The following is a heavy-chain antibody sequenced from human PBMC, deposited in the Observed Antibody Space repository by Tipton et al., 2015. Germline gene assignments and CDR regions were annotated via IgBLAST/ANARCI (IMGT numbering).Heavy chain of an antibody. CDR3: AKEGSSAGDHLDE. V-gene: IGHV3-30*18. CDR2: VSYDGSSN. J-gene: IGHJ4*02. D-gene: IGHD6-13*01. CDR1: GFSLNDYG. Sequence: SLRLSCVASGFSLNDYGMHWVRQAPGKGLEWVALVSYDGSSNYSADSVKGRFTVSRDNSKNTLWLQMNSLRPEDTAVYHCAKEGSSAGDHLDEWGPGTVVTVSS.